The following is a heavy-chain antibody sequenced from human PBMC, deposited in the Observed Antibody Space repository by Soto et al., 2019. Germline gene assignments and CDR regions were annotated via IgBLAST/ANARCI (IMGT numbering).Heavy chain of an antibody. J-gene: IGHJ6*02. CDR2: INPNSGGT. CDR3: ASDLVVVPAGRYYYGMDV. D-gene: IGHD2-2*01. CDR1: GYTFTGYY. V-gene: IGHV1-2*04. Sequence: ASVKVSCKASGYTFTGYYMHWVRQAPGQGLEWMGWINPNSGGTNYAQKFQGWVTMTRDTSISTAYMELSRLRSDDTAVYYCASDLVVVPAGRYYYGMDVWGQGTTVTVSS.